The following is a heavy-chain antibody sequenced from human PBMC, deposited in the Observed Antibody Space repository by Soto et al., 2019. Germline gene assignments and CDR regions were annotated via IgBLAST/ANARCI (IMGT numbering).Heavy chain of an antibody. D-gene: IGHD1-7*01. V-gene: IGHV1-18*01. CDR1: GYTFTSYG. Sequence: QVQLVQSGAEVKKPGASVKVSCTASGYTFTSYGISWVRQAPGQGLEWMGWISAYNGNTNYAQKLQGRVTMTTDTSTSPAYMELRRLRSDDTAVYDCARGGSWNYVYGMYVWGKGTTVTVSS. J-gene: IGHJ6*04. CDR2: ISAYNGNT. CDR3: ARGGSWNYVYGMYV.